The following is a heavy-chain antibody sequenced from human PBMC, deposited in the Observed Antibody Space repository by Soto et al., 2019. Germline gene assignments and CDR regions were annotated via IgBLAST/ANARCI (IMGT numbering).Heavy chain of an antibody. CDR1: GGSFSSDAYY. CDR2: VSDSWST. Sequence: SLSLTLSVSGGSFSSDAYYWSLICQDPGKGLEWIGSVSDSWSTSYKTYIKSRLTISVDTSKNQFSLNLRSVTAADTAVYSCARRDRSGFSSWLDTWGQGAMAPVSS. V-gene: IGHV4-31*02. CDR3: ARRDRSGFSSWLDT. D-gene: IGHD3-22*01. J-gene: IGHJ5*02.